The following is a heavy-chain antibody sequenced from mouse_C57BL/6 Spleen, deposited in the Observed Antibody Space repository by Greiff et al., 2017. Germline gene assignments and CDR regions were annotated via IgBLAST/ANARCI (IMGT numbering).Heavy chain of an antibody. Sequence: VQLQQSGPELVKPGASVKISCKASGYTFTDYYMNWVKQSHGKSLEWIGDINPNNGGTSYNQKFKGKATLTVDKSSSTAYMELRSLTSEDSAVXYCARTAHYYGSSYYAMDYWGQGTSVTVSS. CDR3: ARTAHYYGSSYYAMDY. CDR2: INPNNGGT. CDR1: GYTFTDYY. V-gene: IGHV1-26*01. D-gene: IGHD1-1*01. J-gene: IGHJ4*01.